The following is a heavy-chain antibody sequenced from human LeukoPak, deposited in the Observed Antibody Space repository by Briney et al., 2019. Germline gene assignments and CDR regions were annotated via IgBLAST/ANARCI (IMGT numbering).Heavy chain of an antibody. D-gene: IGHD6-25*01. CDR3: AKDSRGVAAIDY. V-gene: IGHV3-23*01. Sequence: PGGSLRLSCAASGFTFSSYGMSWVRQAPGKGLEWVSAISGSGGSTYYADSVKGRFTISRYNSKNTLYLQMNSLRAEDTAVYYCAKDSRGVAAIDYWGQGTLITVSS. CDR2: ISGSGGST. CDR1: GFTFSSYG. J-gene: IGHJ4*02.